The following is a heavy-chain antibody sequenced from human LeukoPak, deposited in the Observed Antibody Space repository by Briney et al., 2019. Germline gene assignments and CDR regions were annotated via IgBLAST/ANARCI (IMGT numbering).Heavy chain of an antibody. CDR2: IIPILGIA. Sequence: SVKVSCKAPGGTFNNYAISWVRQAPGQGLEWMGRIIPILGIANYAQKFQGRVTITADKSTSTAYMELSSLRSEDTAVYYCARVVRDYYYMDVWGKGTTVTVSS. J-gene: IGHJ6*03. CDR3: ARVVRDYYYMDV. V-gene: IGHV1-69*04. D-gene: IGHD6-13*01. CDR1: GGTFNNYA.